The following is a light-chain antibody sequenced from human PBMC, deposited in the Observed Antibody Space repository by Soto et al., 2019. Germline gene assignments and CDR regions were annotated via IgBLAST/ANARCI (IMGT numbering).Light chain of an antibody. CDR2: WGS. CDR1: QRVLYSSNNKNY. V-gene: IGKV4-1*01. Sequence: DIVMTQSPDSLAVSLGERATINCKSSQRVLYSSNNKNYLAWYQQKPGQPPKLLIYWGSTRESGVTDRFSGSGSGTDFTLTISSLQAEDVAVYYCQQYYDTPTFGPGTKVDI. J-gene: IGKJ3*01. CDR3: QQYYDTPT.